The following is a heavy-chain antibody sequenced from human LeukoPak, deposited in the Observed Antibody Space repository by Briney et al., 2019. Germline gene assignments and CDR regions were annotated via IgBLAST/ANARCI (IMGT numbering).Heavy chain of an antibody. D-gene: IGHD3-10*01. J-gene: IGHJ3*02. CDR1: GGSLRGYS. Sequence: PSETLSLTCGIYGGSLRGYSWSWIRQSPGKGLEWIGDINHSGSTNYNPSLKSRVAISEDTSKNQFSLNLSSVTAADTAVYYCARGGYYGSGSDDAFDIWGQGTMVTVSS. CDR3: ARGGYYGSGSDDAFDI. CDR2: INHSGST. V-gene: IGHV4-34*01.